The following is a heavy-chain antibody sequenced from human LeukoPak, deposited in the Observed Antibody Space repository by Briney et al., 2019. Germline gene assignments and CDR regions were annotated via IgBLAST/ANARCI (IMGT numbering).Heavy chain of an antibody. V-gene: IGHV1-24*01. J-gene: IGHJ4*02. D-gene: IGHD6-25*01. CDR1: GYTLTELS. Sequence: GASLRVSYMVSGYTLTELSMQWVRQTPGKGGERMGGSDNEQRETIYARNFQGRVTMTEDTSTDTAYMELSSLRSEDTAVYYCAAERLYGILDYWGQGTLVTVSS. CDR3: AAERLYGILDY. CDR2: SDNEQRET.